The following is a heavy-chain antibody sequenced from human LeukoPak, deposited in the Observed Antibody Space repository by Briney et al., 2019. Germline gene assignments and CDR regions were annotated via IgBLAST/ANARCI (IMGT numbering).Heavy chain of an antibody. J-gene: IGHJ5*02. CDR2: INPNSGGT. CDR3: ATYCSSTSCYELYNWFDP. V-gene: IGHV1-2*02. CDR1: GYTFTGYY. Sequence: ASVKVSCKASGYTFTGYYMHWVRQAPGQGLEWMGWINPNSGGTNYAQKFQGRVTMTRDTSISTAYMELSRLRSDDTAVYYCATYCSSTSCYELYNWFDPWGLGTLVTVSS. D-gene: IGHD2-2*01.